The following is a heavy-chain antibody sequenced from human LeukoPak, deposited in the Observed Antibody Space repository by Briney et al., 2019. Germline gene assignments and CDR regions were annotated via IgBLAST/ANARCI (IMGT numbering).Heavy chain of an antibody. CDR1: GYIFTDYY. Sequence: ASVKVSCKASGYIFTDYYMHWVRQAPGQGLEWVGWINPNTGGTNFAQKFQGRVTITRDTSISTAYMELSRLRSDDTAVYYCTRQHCSSTSCYSYNWFDPWGQGTLVTVSS. CDR3: TRQHCSSTSCYSYNWFDP. J-gene: IGHJ5*02. CDR2: INPNTGGT. V-gene: IGHV1-2*02. D-gene: IGHD2-2*01.